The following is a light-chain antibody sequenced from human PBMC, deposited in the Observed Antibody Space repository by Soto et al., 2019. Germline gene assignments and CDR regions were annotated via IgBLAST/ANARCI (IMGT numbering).Light chain of an antibody. CDR3: CSYGARYALWV. V-gene: IGLV1-40*01. Sequence: QPVLTQPPSVSGAPGQRVTISCTGSSSNIGAGYDVHWYQQLPGTAPKLLIYGNSNRPSGVPDRFSGSKSGTSASLAITGLQAEDEADYYCCSYGARYALWVFGGGTKLTVL. CDR1: SSNIGAGYD. CDR2: GNS. J-gene: IGLJ3*02.